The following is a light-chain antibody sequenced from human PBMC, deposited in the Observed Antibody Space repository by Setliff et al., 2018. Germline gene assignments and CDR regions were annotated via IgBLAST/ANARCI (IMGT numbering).Light chain of an antibody. Sequence: QSVLSQPASVSGSPGQSITISCTGTSSDVGKYNLVSWYQQYPGKAPKLMIYDVTKRPSGVSNRFSGSKSDKTASLTISGLQAEDEADYYCCSYASSTTFVVFGGGTKGTVL. CDR1: SSDVGKYNL. J-gene: IGLJ2*01. V-gene: IGLV2-23*02. CDR2: DVT. CDR3: CSYASSTTFVV.